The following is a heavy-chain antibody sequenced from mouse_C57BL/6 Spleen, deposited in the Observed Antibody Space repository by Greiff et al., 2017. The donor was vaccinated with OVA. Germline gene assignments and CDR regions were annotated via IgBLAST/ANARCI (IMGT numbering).Heavy chain of an antibody. CDR3: ARPPQLTGYAY. J-gene: IGHJ3*01. D-gene: IGHD4-1*01. Sequence: VQLQQSGAELVRPGTSVKVSCKASGYAFTNYLIEWVKQRPGQGLAWIGVINPGSGGPTYNEKFKGKATLTADKSSSTAYMQLSSLTSEDSAVYFCARPPQLTGYAYWGQGTLVTVSA. CDR1: GYAFTNYL. V-gene: IGHV1-54*01. CDR2: INPGSGGP.